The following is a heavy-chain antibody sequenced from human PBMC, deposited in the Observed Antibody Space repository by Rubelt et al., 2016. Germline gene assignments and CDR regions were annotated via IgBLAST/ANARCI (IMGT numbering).Heavy chain of an antibody. V-gene: IGHV3-74*01. J-gene: IGHJ4*02. D-gene: IGHD3-10*01. Sequence: VESGGGLVQPGGSLRLSCAASGFTFRNYWMHWVRQVPGKGLVWVSRINNDGSSISYVDSVKGRFTMSRDNAKNTLYLQMNSLRAEDTAMYYCARETGSHFGSSTAVDSWGQGTLATVSS. CDR1: GFTFRNYW. CDR2: INNDGSSI. CDR3: ARETGSHFGSSTAVDS.